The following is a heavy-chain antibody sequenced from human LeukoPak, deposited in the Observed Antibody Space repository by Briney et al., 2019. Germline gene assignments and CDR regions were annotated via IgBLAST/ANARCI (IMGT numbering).Heavy chain of an antibody. D-gene: IGHD4-23*01. V-gene: IGHV1-69*13. CDR3: ARGWLAETTVVTPYNY. CDR1: GGTFISYA. CDR2: IIPIFGTA. Sequence: ASVKVSCKASGGTFISYAISWVRQAPGQGLEWMGGIIPIFGTANYAQKFQGRVTITAVESMSTAYMELSSLRSEDTAVYYCARGWLAETTVVTPYNYWGQGTLVTVSS. J-gene: IGHJ4*02.